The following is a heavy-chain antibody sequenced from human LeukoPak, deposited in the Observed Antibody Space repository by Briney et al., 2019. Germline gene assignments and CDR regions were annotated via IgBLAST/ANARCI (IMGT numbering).Heavy chain of an antibody. Sequence: SETLSLTCTVPGGSISSGGYYWTWIRQHPGKGLEWIGHIYHSGITYYNPSLKSRVTISIDTSKNQFSLRMSSVTAAETAVYYCARDFGDSSGYDAYDIWGQGTMVTVSS. D-gene: IGHD3-22*01. CDR1: GGSISSGGYY. J-gene: IGHJ3*02. CDR3: ARDFGDSSGYDAYDI. V-gene: IGHV4-31*03. CDR2: IYHSGIT.